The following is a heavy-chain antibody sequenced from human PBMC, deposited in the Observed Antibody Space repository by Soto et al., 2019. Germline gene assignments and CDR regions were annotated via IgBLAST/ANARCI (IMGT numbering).Heavy chain of an antibody. V-gene: IGHV3-7*05. Sequence: GGSLRLSCAASGFTFSSYWMSWVRQAPGKGLEWVANIKQDGSEKYYVDSVKGRFTISRDNAKNSLYLQMNSLRAEDTAVYYCARDSVTKRSKNYYYYGMDVWGQGTTVTVSS. CDR2: IKQDGSEK. J-gene: IGHJ6*02. CDR1: GFTFSSYW. D-gene: IGHD4-4*01. CDR3: ARDSVTKRSKNYYYYGMDV.